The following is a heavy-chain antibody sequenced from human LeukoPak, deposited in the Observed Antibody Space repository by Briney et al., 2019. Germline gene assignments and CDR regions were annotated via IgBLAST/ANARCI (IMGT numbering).Heavy chain of an antibody. CDR3: AREGRSGYYYYYYYYMDV. Sequence: ASVKVSCKASGYTFTSYAMHWVRQAPGQRLEWMGWINAGNGNTKYSQEFQGRVTITRDTSASTAYMELSSLRSEDMAVYYCAREGRSGYYYYYYYYMDVWGKGTTVTVSS. D-gene: IGHD5-12*01. V-gene: IGHV1-3*03. CDR2: INAGNGNT. J-gene: IGHJ6*03. CDR1: GYTFTSYA.